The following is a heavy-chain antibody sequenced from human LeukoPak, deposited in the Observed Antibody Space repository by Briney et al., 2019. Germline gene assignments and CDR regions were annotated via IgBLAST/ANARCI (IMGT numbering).Heavy chain of an antibody. J-gene: IGHJ4*02. Sequence: GGSLRLSCAASGFTFNSYDMNWVRQAPGKGLEWVSYINPSGNTFYYADSVRGRFTISRDNAKNSLYLQMNSLRAEDTAVYYCARGRIYFDYWGQGTLVTVSS. CDR3: ARGRIYFDY. CDR1: GFTFNSYD. V-gene: IGHV3-48*03. D-gene: IGHD2-15*01. CDR2: INPSGNTF.